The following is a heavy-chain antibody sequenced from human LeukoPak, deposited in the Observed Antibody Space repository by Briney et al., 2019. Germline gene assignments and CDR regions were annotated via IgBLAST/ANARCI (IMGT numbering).Heavy chain of an antibody. V-gene: IGHV4-34*01. CDR2: INHSGST. J-gene: IGHJ6*03. D-gene: IGHD5-12*01. Sequence: PSETLSLTCAVYGGSFIGFHWNWIRQPPGKGLEWIGDINHSGSTNYNPSLTSRVTISVDTSKNQFSLKLSSVTAADTAVYYCARTYSGYDLGDLYYYYYMDVWGKGTTVTISS. CDR3: ARTYSGYDLGDLYYYYYMDV. CDR1: GGSFIGFH.